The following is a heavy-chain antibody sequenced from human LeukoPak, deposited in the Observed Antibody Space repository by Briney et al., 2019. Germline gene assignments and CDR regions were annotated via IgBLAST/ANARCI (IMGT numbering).Heavy chain of an antibody. CDR3: ARHRYSSSSYNWFDP. CDR1: GYSFTSYW. CDR2: IYPGDSDT. Sequence: EESLKISCKASGYSFTSYWIGWVRQMPGKGLEWMGIIYPGDSDTRYSPSFQGQVTISADKSISTAYLQWSSLKASDTAMYYCARHRYSSSSYNWFDPWGQGTLVTVSS. V-gene: IGHV5-51*01. J-gene: IGHJ5*02. D-gene: IGHD5-18*01.